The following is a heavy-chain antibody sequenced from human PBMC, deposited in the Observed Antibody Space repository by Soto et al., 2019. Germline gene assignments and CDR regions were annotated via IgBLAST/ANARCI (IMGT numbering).Heavy chain of an antibody. V-gene: IGHV3-64*01. CDR3: ARVRKTYGDYDY. Sequence: EVQLVESGGGLVQPGGSLRLSCAGFGFSFSNHHMHWVRQAPGKGLEYVSGISSTGSTIYYANSVKGRFTISRDNSKNTLFLQMGDPRNEDMAVYYCARVRKTYGDYDYWGQGTLVTVSS. J-gene: IGHJ4*02. CDR1: GFSFSNHH. D-gene: IGHD4-17*01. CDR2: ISSTGSTI.